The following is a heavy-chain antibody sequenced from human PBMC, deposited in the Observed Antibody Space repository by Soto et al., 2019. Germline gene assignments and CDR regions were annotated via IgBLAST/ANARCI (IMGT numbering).Heavy chain of an antibody. D-gene: IGHD5-18*01. Sequence: GSLRLPCASSGFTCSSYSMNWVRQAPGKGLEWVSSISSSSSYIYYADSVKGRFTISRDNAKNSLYLQMNSLRVEDTAVYYCARDQPGYSYGYGLGYWGQGTLVTVSS. CDR2: ISSSSSYI. CDR3: ARDQPGYSYGYGLGY. J-gene: IGHJ4*02. V-gene: IGHV3-21*01. CDR1: GFTCSSYS.